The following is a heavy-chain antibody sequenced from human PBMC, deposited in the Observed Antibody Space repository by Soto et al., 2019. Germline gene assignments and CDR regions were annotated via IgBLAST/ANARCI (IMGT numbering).Heavy chain of an antibody. J-gene: IGHJ4*02. CDR2: ISGSGGST. Sequence: EVQLLESGGGLVQPGGSLRLSCAASGFTFRSYAMSWVRQAPGKGLEWVSIISGSGGSTYYADSVKGRFTISRDNSNNTLYLQMNSLRAEYTAVYYCAKRTNSWCFYDWGQGTLVTVSS. V-gene: IGHV3-23*01. CDR3: AKRTNSWCFYD. D-gene: IGHD6-13*01. CDR1: GFTFRSYA.